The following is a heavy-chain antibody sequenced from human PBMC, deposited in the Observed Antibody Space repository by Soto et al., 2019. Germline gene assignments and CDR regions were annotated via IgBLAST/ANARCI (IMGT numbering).Heavy chain of an antibody. CDR2: INAYNGNT. CDR1: GYTFTSYG. Sequence: QVQLVQSGAEVKKPGASVKVSCKASGYTFTSYGISWVRQAPGQGLEWMGWINAYNGNTNYAQKLQGRVTLTTDTTTSTAYMEQRSLRSDDTAVFFFARDPVAGTDFDYWGQGTLVTVSS. CDR3: ARDPVAGTDFDY. J-gene: IGHJ4*02. V-gene: IGHV1-18*01. D-gene: IGHD6-19*01.